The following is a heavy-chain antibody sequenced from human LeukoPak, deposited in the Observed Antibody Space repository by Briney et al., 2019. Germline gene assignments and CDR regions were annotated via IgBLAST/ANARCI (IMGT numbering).Heavy chain of an antibody. D-gene: IGHD5-18*01. V-gene: IGHV4-4*07. CDR1: GGSISSYY. CDR2: MYASGST. Sequence: SETLSLTCTVSGGSISSYYWSWIRQPAGKGLEWIGRMYASGSTSYNPSLKSRVTMSVDTSKNQFSLKLSSVTAADTAVYYCARGQRGYSYGWPYFDYWGQGTLVTVSS. J-gene: IGHJ4*02. CDR3: ARGQRGYSYGWPYFDY.